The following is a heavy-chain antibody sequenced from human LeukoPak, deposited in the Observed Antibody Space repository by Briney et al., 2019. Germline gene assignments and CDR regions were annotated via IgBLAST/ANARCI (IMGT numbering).Heavy chain of an antibody. D-gene: IGHD1-20*01. CDR1: GFTFSTFA. CDR2: ISGRVVST. J-gene: IGHJ4*02. V-gene: IGHV3-23*01. Sequence: PGGSLRLSCAASGFTFSTFAMSCVRPAPGKGLEWVSAISGRVVSTSNADSVRGRFTISRDNPKNTLYLQMNSLRAEDTAVYYCAKAASGNWNDVSDYWGEGTLVTVSS. CDR3: AKAASGNWNDVSDY.